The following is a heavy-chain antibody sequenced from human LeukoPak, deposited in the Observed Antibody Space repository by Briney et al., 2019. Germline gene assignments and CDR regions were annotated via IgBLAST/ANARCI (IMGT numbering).Heavy chain of an antibody. V-gene: IGHV4-59*01. CDR3: ARRYSSSWYQVYYFDY. Sequence: SSETLSLTCTVSGGSISSYYWSWIRQPPGKGLEWIGYIYYSGSTNYNPSLKSRVTISVDTSKNQFSLKLSSVTAADTAVYYCARRYSSSWYQVYYFDYWGQGTRVTVSS. CDR1: GGSISSYY. CDR2: IYYSGST. J-gene: IGHJ4*02. D-gene: IGHD6-13*01.